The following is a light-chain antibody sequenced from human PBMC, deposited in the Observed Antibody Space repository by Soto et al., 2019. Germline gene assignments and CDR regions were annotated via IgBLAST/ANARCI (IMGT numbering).Light chain of an antibody. CDR2: DVS. CDR3: NSFTTTNTYV. V-gene: IGLV2-14*03. J-gene: IGLJ1*01. Sequence: QSALTQPASVSGSPGQSNTISCTGASSDVGGFDHVSWYQQHPGKVPRLLIYDVSSRPSGVSDRFSGSKSGNTASLTISGLQAEDKADYYCNSFTTTNTYVFGTGTKLTVL. CDR1: SSDVGGFDH.